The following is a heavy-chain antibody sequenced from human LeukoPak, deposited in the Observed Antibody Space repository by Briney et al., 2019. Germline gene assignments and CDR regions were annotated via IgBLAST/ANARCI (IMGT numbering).Heavy chain of an antibody. CDR3: ARGATAGYYYYYMDV. J-gene: IGHJ6*03. CDR2: IIPIFGTA. V-gene: IGHV1-69*05. D-gene: IGHD5-24*01. CDR1: GGTFSSYA. Sequence: SVKVSCKASGGTFSSYAISWVRQAPGRGLEWMGGIIPIFGTANYAQKFQGRVTITTDESTSTAYMELSSLRSEDTAVYYCARGATAGYYYYYMDVWGKGTTVTVSS.